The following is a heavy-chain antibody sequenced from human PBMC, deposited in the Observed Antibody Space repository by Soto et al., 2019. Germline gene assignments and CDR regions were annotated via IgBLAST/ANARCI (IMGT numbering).Heavy chain of an antibody. CDR2: ISYDGSNK. V-gene: IGHV3-30-3*01. J-gene: IGHJ4*02. CDR3: ARVPWLQFGGPFDY. CDR1: EFTFSSYP. D-gene: IGHD5-12*01. Sequence: QVQLVESGGGVVQPGRSLRLSCAASEFTFSSYPMHWVRQAPGKGLEWVAVISYDGSNKYYADSVKGRFTISRDNSKNTLYLQMNSLRAEDTAVYYCARVPWLQFGGPFDYWGQGTLVTVSS.